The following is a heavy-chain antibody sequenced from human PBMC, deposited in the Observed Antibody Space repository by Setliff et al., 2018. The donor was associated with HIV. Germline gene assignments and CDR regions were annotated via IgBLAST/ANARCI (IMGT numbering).Heavy chain of an antibody. V-gene: IGHV4-59*01. CDR2: IYYSGST. D-gene: IGHD3-3*01. J-gene: IGHJ5*02. CDR3: ARDGITIFGTRGGWFDP. Sequence: PSETLSLTCSVSGGSISSYYWSWIRQPPGKGLEWIGYIYYSGSTNYNPSPKSRVTISVDTSKNQFSLKLSSVTAADTAVYYCARDGITIFGTRGGWFDPWGQGTLVTVSS. CDR1: GGSISSYY.